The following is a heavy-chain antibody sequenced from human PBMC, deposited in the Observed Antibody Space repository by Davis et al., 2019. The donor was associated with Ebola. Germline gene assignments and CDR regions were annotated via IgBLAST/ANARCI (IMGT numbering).Heavy chain of an antibody. CDR3: ARYLGRVTVGN. Sequence: PGGSLTLSCAASGFIFDDYSMHCVRQAPGKGLQWVAGISWNSASIDYADSVKGRFTSSRDNAKASLYLQMNSLKTGATAFYYCARYLGRVTVGNWGQGTLVTVSS. J-gene: IGHJ4*02. CDR1: GFIFDDYS. V-gene: IGHV3-9*01. CDR2: ISWNSASI. D-gene: IGHD4-17*01.